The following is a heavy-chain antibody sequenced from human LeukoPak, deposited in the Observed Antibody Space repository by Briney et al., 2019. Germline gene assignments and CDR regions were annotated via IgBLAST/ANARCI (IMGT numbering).Heavy chain of an antibody. CDR2: VNRDGSET. CDR3: ARNNGMDV. CDR1: GFALSSHW. J-gene: IGHJ6*02. Sequence: GGSLRLSCAASGFALSSHWMNWARQVPGRGPEWVANVNRDGSETYYLDSVKGRFTISKDNAKNSLYLQMNSLRAEDTALYHCARNNGMDVWGQGTTVIVSS. V-gene: IGHV3-7*03.